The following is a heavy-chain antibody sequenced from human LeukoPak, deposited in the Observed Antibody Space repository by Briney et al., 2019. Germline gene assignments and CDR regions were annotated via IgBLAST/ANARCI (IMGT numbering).Heavy chain of an antibody. D-gene: IGHD5-12*01. CDR3: ARDSGYDPLGN. CDR1: GGTFSSYA. CDR2: IIPILGIA. J-gene: IGHJ4*02. V-gene: IGHV1-69*04. Sequence: ASVKVSCKASGGTFSSYAISWVRQAPGQGLEWMGRIIPILGIANYAQKFQGRVTITADKSTSTAYMELSSLRSEDTAVYYCARDSGYDPLGNWGQGTLVTVSS.